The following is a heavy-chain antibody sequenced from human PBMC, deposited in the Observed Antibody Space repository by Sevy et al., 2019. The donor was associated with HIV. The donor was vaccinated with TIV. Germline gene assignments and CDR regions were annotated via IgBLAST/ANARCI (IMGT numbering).Heavy chain of an antibody. V-gene: IGHV5-51*01. CDR2: ICPDRSDT. J-gene: IGHJ6*02. CDR1: EYSFRTYW. Sequence: GESLKISCKGSEYSFRTYWIGWVRQMPGKGLEWMGIICPDRSDTRYSPAFQGQVTISADKSINTAYLQWNSLEASDSSMYYCARHHASYGVTGYYYFSGLDVWGQGTTVTVSS. D-gene: IGHD4-17*01. CDR3: ARHHASYGVTGYYYFSGLDV.